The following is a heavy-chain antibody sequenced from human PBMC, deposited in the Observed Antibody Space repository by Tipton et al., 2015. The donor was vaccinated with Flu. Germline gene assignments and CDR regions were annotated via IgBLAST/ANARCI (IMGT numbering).Heavy chain of an antibody. Sequence: GLVKPSQTLSLTCAISGDSVSSNSAAWNWIRQSPSRGLEWLGRTYYNSKWYYDYAVSVKSRITINPDTSKNQFSLHLNSVTPEDTAVYYCARISWIADRPHFDYWGQGTLVTVSS. CDR3: ARISWIADRPHFDY. J-gene: IGHJ4*02. V-gene: IGHV6-1*01. CDR1: GDSVSSNSAA. D-gene: IGHD6-6*01. CDR2: TYYNSKWYY.